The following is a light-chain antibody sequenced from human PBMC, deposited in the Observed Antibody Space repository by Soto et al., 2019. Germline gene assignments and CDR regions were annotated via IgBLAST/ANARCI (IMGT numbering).Light chain of an antibody. CDR1: QSVSSSY. CDR3: QQRSNWPPIT. J-gene: IGKJ5*01. CDR2: NAF. Sequence: IVLTQSPGTLSLSPGERATLSCRASQSVSSSYLAWYQQKPGQAPRLLIYNAFNRATGIPDRFSGSGSGTDFTLTISRLEPEDFAVYYCQQRSNWPPITFGQGTRLEIK. V-gene: IGKV3D-20*02.